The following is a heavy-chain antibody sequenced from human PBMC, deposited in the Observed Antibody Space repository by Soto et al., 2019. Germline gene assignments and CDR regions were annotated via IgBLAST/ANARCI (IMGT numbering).Heavy chain of an antibody. CDR3: ASPNPIAVAGAFDY. CDR1: GFTFSSDW. CDR2: IKQDGSEK. Sequence: GGSLRLSCAASGFTFSSDWMSWVRQAPGKGLEWVANIKQDGSEKYYVDSVKGRFTISRDNAKHSLYLQMNSLRAEDTAVYYCASPNPIAVAGAFDYWGQGTLVTVSS. V-gene: IGHV3-7*01. J-gene: IGHJ4*02. D-gene: IGHD6-19*01.